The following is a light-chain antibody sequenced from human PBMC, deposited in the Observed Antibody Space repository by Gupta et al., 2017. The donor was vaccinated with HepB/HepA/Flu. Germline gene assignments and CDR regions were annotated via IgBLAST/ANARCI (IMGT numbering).Light chain of an antibody. CDR1: QSVSSY. J-gene: IGKJ5*01. Sequence: EIVLTQSPATLSLSPGERATLSCRASQSVSSYLAWYQQKPGQAPRLLIYDASNRATGIPARFSGSGSGTDFTLTISSREPEDFAVYYCQQRSNCHRPITFGQGTRLEIK. CDR2: DAS. V-gene: IGKV3-11*01. CDR3: QQRSNCHRPIT.